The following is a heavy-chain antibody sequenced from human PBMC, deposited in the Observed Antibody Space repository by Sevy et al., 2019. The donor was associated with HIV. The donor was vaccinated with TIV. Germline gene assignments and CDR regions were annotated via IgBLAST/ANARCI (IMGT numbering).Heavy chain of an antibody. CDR1: GYTFSNYW. V-gene: IGHV5-51*01. Sequence: GESLKISCKGSGYTFSNYWIGWVRQMPGKGLEWMGVIYPGDSDTRYSPSFQGQVKISADKSSSTAYLQWSSLKTSDTAIYYCARYPIVVVPAAEYYFDYWGQGTLVTVSS. J-gene: IGHJ4*02. D-gene: IGHD2-2*01. CDR2: IYPGDSDT. CDR3: ARYPIVVVPAAEYYFDY.